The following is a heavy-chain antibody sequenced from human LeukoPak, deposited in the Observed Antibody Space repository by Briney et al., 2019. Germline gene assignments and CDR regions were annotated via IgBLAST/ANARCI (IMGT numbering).Heavy chain of an antibody. V-gene: IGHV4-39*01. CDR1: GGSISSSSYY. J-gene: IGHJ6*03. D-gene: IGHD4-11*01. CDR3: ARHGIYSNHNYMDV. CDR2: IYYSGST. Sequence: PSETLSLTCTVSGGSISSSSYYWGWIRQPPGKGLEWIGSIYYSGSTYYNPSLKSRVTMSVDTSKNQFSLKLSSVTAADTAVYYCARHGIYSNHNYMDVWGKGTTVTVSS.